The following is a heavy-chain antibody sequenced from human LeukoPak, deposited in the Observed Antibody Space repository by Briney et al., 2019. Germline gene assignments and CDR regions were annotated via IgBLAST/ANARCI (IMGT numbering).Heavy chain of an antibody. CDR3: ARGDNWNYVGC. Sequence: SETLSLTCSVSGGSISSYYWSWIRQPAGRGLEWIGRIYTSGSTSYNPSLKSRVTMSVDTSKNQFSLNLTSVTAADTAVYYCARGDNWNYVGCWGQGTLVTVSS. J-gene: IGHJ4*02. CDR1: GGSISSYY. D-gene: IGHD1-1*01. CDR2: IYTSGST. V-gene: IGHV4-4*07.